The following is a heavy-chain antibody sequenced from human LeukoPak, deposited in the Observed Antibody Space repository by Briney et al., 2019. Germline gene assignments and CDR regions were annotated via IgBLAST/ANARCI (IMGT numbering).Heavy chain of an antibody. CDR1: GFTFSKAW. V-gene: IGHV3-15*05. D-gene: IGHD4-23*01. J-gene: IGHJ4*02. CDR2: IKTKPEGGTT. CDR3: TSSGSRWDYFDY. Sequence: GGSLRLSCAASGFTFSKAWMIWVRQAPGKGLEWVARIKTKPEGGTTDFAAPVKGRFTISRDDSKNTLYLQMNSLKTEDTAVYYCTSSGSRWDYFDYWGQGTLATVSS.